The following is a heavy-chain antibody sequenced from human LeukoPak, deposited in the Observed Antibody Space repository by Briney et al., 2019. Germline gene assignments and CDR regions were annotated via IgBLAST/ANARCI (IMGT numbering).Heavy chain of an antibody. CDR1: GYTFTGYY. D-gene: IGHD6-13*01. CDR3: ARALGGSIAAAGTRGS. J-gene: IGHJ4*02. CDR2: INPNSGGT. V-gene: IGHV1-2*02. Sequence: ASVTVSFKASGYTFTGYYMHWVRQAPGQGLEWMGWINPNSGGTNYAQKFQGRVTMTRDTSISTAYMELSRLRSDDTAVYYCARALGGSIAAAGTRGSWGQGTLVTVSS.